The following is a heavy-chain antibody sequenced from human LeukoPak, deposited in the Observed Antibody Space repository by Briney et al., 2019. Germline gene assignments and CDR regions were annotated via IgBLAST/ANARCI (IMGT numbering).Heavy chain of an antibody. CDR3: ARALRDYSSSSSRY. CDR1: GYTFTSYG. J-gene: IGHJ4*02. Sequence: ASVKVSCKASGYTFTSYGISWVRQAPGQGLEWMGWISGYNGITNYAQKLQGRVTMTTDTSTSTAYMELRSLRSDDTAVYYCARALRDYSSSSSRYWGQGTLVTVSS. D-gene: IGHD6-6*01. V-gene: IGHV1-18*01. CDR2: ISGYNGIT.